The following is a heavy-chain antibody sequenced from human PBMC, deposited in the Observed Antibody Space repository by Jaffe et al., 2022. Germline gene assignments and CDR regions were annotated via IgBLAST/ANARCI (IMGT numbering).Heavy chain of an antibody. J-gene: IGHJ4*02. CDR3: TRGRYCSGGSCYSGGSDY. V-gene: IGHV3-49*03. CDR1: GFTFGDYA. D-gene: IGHD2-15*01. CDR2: IRSKAYGGTT. Sequence: EVQLVESGGGLVQPGRSLRLSCTASGFTFGDYAMSWFRQAPGKGLEWVGFIRSKAYGGTTEYAASVKGRFTISRDDSKSIAYLQMNSLKTEDTAVYYCTRGRYCSGGSCYSGGSDYWGQGTLVTVSS.